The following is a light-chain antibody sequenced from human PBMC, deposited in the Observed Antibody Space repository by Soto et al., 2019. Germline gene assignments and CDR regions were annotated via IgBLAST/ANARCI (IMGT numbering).Light chain of an antibody. Sequence: EIVMTQSPATVSVSPGERATLSCRASQSVSDKLAWYQQKPGQAPRHLIYHASARATGIPARFSGSGSGTEFTLTISGLQSEDFAVYYCQQYNNWPPWTFGQGTKVEIK. CDR3: QQYNNWPPWT. J-gene: IGKJ1*01. CDR1: QSVSDK. CDR2: HAS. V-gene: IGKV3-15*01.